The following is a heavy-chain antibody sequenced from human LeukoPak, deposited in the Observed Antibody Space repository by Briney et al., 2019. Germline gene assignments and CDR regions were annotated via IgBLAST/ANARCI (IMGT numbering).Heavy chain of an antibody. CDR2: IYSTGTT. D-gene: IGHD5-12*01. J-gene: IGHJ4*02. Sequence: SETLSLTCSVSGYLINSGYCWGWFWPSPGKGLEWIGSIYSTGTTYDNRSLKRRVSISVDPSKNQFSLKLSSVTAADTAVYYCASRATVANIYFDSRGQGNLVTVSS. CDR3: ASRATVANIYFDS. V-gene: IGHV4-38-2*02. CDR1: GYLINSGYC.